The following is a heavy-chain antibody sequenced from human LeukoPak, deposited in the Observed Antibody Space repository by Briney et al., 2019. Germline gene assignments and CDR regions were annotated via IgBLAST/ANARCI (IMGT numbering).Heavy chain of an antibody. D-gene: IGHD3-10*01. Sequence: PSETLSLTCTVSGGSISSGGYYWSWIRQPPGKGLGWIGYIYHSGSTYYNPSLKSRVTISVDRSKNQFSLKLSSVTAADTAVYYCARIRFGAFDIWGQGTMVTVSS. V-gene: IGHV4-30-2*01. CDR3: ARIRFGAFDI. CDR1: GGSISSGGYY. J-gene: IGHJ3*02. CDR2: IYHSGST.